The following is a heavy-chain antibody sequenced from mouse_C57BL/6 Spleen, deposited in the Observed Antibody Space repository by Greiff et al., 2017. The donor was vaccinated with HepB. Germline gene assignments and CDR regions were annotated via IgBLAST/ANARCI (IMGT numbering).Heavy chain of an antibody. CDR2: INYDGSST. CDR1: GFTFSDYY. CDR3: ARAYYDYDGAMDY. V-gene: IGHV5-16*01. Sequence: EVNLVESEGGLVQPGSSMKLSCTASGFTFSDYYMAWVRQVPEKGLEWVANINYDGSSTYYLDSLKSRFIISRDNAKNILYLQMSSLKSEDTATYYCARAYYDYDGAMDYWGQGTSVTVSS. D-gene: IGHD2-4*01. J-gene: IGHJ4*01.